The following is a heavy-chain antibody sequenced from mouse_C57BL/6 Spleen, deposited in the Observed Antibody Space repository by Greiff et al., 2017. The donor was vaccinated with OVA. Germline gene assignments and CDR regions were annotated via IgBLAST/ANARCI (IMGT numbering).Heavy chain of an antibody. CDR3: ARDSSGYVAWFAY. J-gene: IGHJ3*01. V-gene: IGHV5-6*01. D-gene: IGHD3-2*02. CDR1: GFTFSSYG. Sequence: EVKLMESGGDLVKPGGSLKLSCAASGFTFSSYGMSWVRQTPDKRLEWVATISSGGSYTYYPDSVKGRFTISRDNAKNTLYLPMSSLKSEDTAMYYCARDSSGYVAWFAYWGQGTLVTVSA. CDR2: ISSGGSYT.